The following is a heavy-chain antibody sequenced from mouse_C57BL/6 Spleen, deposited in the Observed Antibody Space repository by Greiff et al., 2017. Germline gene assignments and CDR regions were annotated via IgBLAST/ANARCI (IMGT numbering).Heavy chain of an antibody. D-gene: IGHD1-1*01. V-gene: IGHV5-17*01. J-gene: IGHJ4*01. CDR1: GFTFSDYG. CDR2: ISSGSSTI. CDR3: ARPTVVATDYAMDY. Sequence: EVHLVESGGGLVKPGGSLKLSCAASGFTFSDYGMHWVRQAPEKGLEWVAYISSGSSTIYYADTVKGRFTISRDNAKNTLFLQMTSLRSEDTAMYYCARPTVVATDYAMDYWGQGTSVTVSS.